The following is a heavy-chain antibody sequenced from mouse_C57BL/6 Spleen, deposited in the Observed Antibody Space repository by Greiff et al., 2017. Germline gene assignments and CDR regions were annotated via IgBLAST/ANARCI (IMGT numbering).Heavy chain of an antibody. J-gene: IGHJ2*01. CDR3: ARITTGVGGY. CDR2: INPSSGYT. Sequence: VQLQQSGAELARPGASVKMSCKASGYTFTSYTMHWVKQRPGPGLEWIGYINPSSGYTKYNQKFKDKATLTADKSSSTAYMQLSSLTSEDSAVYYCARITTGVGGYWGQGTTLTVSS. V-gene: IGHV1-4*01. D-gene: IGHD1-1*01. CDR1: GYTFTSYT.